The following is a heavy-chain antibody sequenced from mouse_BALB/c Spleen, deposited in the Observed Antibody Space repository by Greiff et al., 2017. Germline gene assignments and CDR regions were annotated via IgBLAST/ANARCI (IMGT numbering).Heavy chain of an antibody. CDR1: GFTFSSFG. CDR2: ISSGSSTI. D-gene: IGHD2-4*01. J-gene: IGHJ2*01. CDR3: ARDPLMITTRGPFDY. Sequence: EVMLVESGGGLVQPGGSRKLSCAASGFTFSSFGMHWVRQAPEKGLEWVAYISSGSSTIYYADTVKGRFTISRDNPKNTLFLQMTSLRSEDTAMYYCARDPLMITTRGPFDYWGQGTTLTVSS. V-gene: IGHV5-17*02.